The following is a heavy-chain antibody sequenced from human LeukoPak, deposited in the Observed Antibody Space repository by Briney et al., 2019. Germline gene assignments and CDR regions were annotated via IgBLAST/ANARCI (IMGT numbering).Heavy chain of an antibody. Sequence: GASVKVSCKASGYTFTSYGISWVRQAPGQGLEWMGWISAYNGNTNYAQKLQGRVTMTTDTSTSTAYMELRSLRSDDTAVYYCARVAPARRSVYYYYMDVWGKGTTVTVSS. CDR3: ARVAPARRSVYYYYMDV. CDR2: ISAYNGNT. CDR1: GYTFTSYG. J-gene: IGHJ6*03. V-gene: IGHV1-18*01.